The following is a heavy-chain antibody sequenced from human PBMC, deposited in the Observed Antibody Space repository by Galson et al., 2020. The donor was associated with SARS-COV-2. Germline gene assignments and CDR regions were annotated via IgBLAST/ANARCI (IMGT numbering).Heavy chain of an antibody. CDR3: ARRDSSGYYQHLYYLDF. CDR1: GGSFISSSHY. D-gene: IGHD3-22*01. Sequence: SETLSLTCTVSGGSFISSSHYCVWLRQPPWKGLESVWTINFRASTFYNPSLNGRVTMFVDTSKNQFSMKLTSVTAADTAVYFCARRDSSGYYQHLYYLDFWGQGALVTVSS. J-gene: IGHJ4*02. V-gene: IGHV4-39*01. CDR2: INFRAST.